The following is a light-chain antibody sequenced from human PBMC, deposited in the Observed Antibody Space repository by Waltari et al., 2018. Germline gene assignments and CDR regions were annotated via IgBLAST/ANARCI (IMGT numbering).Light chain of an antibody. CDR1: QSVGTS. V-gene: IGKV3-20*01. J-gene: IGKJ1*01. Sequence: EIVLTQSAGTLSLSPGDRATLSCRASQSVGTSLAWYQQKPGQAPRLLIYHASVWATGIPDRFSGGGSGTDFSLTISRLEPEDFAVYYCQMYVRLPATFGQGTKVEVK. CDR3: QMYVRLPAT. CDR2: HAS.